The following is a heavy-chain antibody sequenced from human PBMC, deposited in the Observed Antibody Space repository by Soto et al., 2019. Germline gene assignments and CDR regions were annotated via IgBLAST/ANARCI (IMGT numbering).Heavy chain of an antibody. J-gene: IGHJ4*02. Sequence: QVQLVQSGAEVKKPGASVKVSCKASGYRFTSYAMHWVRQAPGQRLEWMGWINAGNGNTKYSQKFQGRVTITRDSSASTAYMELSSLRSEVKAVYYCARTGYSGIYCDYWGQGTLVTVSS. CDR3: ARTGYSGIYCDY. V-gene: IGHV1-3*01. CDR1: GYRFTSYA. CDR2: INAGNGNT. D-gene: IGHD1-26*01.